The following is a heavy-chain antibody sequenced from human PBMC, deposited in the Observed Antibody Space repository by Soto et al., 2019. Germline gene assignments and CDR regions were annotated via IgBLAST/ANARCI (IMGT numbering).Heavy chain of an antibody. CDR3: TTSTTIRGATAY. V-gene: IGHV3-15*07. CDR2: IKSKTDGGTA. D-gene: IGHD3-10*01. CDR1: GFIFSNAR. Sequence: EVPVVESGGGLVKPGGSLRLSCAASGFIFSNARMNWVRQAPGKGLEWVGRIKSKTDGGTADYAAPVNGRFTISRDDSKNTLYLQMNSLKTEDTAVYYCTTSTTIRGATAYWGQGTLVTVSS. J-gene: IGHJ4*02.